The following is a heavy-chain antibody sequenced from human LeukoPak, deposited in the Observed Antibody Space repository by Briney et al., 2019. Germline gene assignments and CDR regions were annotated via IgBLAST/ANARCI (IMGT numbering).Heavy chain of an antibody. Sequence: PSETLSLTCTVSGGSISSGSYYWSWIRQPPGKGLEWIGYIYYSGSTNYNPSLKSRVTISVDTSKNQFSLKLSSVAAADTAVYYCARACPYYYGSGSYCGFDYWGQGTLVTVSS. CDR1: GGSISSGSYY. V-gene: IGHV4-61*01. CDR2: IYYSGST. CDR3: ARACPYYYGSGSYCGFDY. D-gene: IGHD3-10*01. J-gene: IGHJ4*02.